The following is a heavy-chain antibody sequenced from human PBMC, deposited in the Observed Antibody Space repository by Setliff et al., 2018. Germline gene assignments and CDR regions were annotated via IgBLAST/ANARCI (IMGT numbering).Heavy chain of an antibody. CDR3: ARAPQYSNFWCALSWFDP. V-gene: IGHV4-61*09. Sequence: PSETLSLTCTVSGGSISSGSNYWSWIRQPAGRGLEWIGHIDPSGNTNYHPSLKSRVTISLDTSKNQFSLKLTSVTAADTAVYYCARAPQYSNFWCALSWFDPWGQGTLVTVSS. CDR2: IDPSGNT. J-gene: IGHJ5*02. CDR1: GGSISSGSNY. D-gene: IGHD3-3*01.